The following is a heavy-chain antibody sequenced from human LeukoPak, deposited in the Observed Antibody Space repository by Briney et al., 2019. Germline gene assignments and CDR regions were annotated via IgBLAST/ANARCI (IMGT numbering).Heavy chain of an antibody. Sequence: SETLSLTCTVSGGSINNYYWSWIRQPPGKGLDWIGYLHYSGSTSYNPSLKSRVTISVDTSKNQFSLKLSSVTAADAAVYYCARYEAGGSALDSWGQGTLVTVSS. CDR3: ARYEAGGSALDS. CDR1: GGSINNYY. V-gene: IGHV4-59*01. D-gene: IGHD2-15*01. J-gene: IGHJ4*02. CDR2: LHYSGST.